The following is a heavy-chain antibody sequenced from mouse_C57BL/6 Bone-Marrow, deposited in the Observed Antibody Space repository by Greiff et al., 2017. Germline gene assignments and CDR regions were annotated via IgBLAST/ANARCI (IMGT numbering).Heavy chain of an antibody. CDR3: ARSYDYDDYTMDY. CDR1: GYTFTNYW. D-gene: IGHD2-4*01. CDR2: MHPNGGSP. Sequence: QVQLQQPGAELVKPGASVKLSCKASGYTFTNYWMHWVKQRPGQGLEWIGMMHPNGGSPDYNEKFKSEATLSGGKSSRTAYMELSSLTSEDSAVYYCARSYDYDDYTMDYWGQGTSVTVSS. V-gene: IGHV1-64*01. J-gene: IGHJ4*01.